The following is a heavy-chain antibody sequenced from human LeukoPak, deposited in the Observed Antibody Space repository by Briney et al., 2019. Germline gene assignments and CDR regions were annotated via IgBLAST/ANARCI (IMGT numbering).Heavy chain of an antibody. D-gene: IGHD5-24*01. V-gene: IGHV3-9*01. CDR1: GFSFDDYG. Sequence: GRSLRLSCAASGFSFDDYGMHRVRQGPGKGLEWVSGISLNSDSIGYADAVKGRFTISRDNANNYLYLQMTSLRPEDTALYYCTKDSRWLQLYIRGAYFDLWGQGTQVTVSS. CDR2: ISLNSDSI. J-gene: IGHJ4*02. CDR3: TKDSRWLQLYIRGAYFDL.